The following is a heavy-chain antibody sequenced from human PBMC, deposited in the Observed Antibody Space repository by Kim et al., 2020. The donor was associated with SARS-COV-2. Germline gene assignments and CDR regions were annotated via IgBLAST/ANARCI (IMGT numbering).Heavy chain of an antibody. Sequence: GGSLRLSCAASRFTFSSYAMSWVRQAPGKGLEWVSAISGSGDSYADSVKDRFTISRDNSKNTLYLQMNSLRAEDTAVYYCAKGAAAITWAPLYYFDYWGQGTLVTVSS. D-gene: IGHD2-2*01. CDR1: RFTFSSYA. CDR3: AKGAAAITWAPLYYFDY. J-gene: IGHJ4*02. V-gene: IGHV3-23*01. CDR2: ISGSGD.